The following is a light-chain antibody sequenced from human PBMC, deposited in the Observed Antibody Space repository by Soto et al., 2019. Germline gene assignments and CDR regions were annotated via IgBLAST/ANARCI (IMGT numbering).Light chain of an antibody. CDR1: QSVSSSD. CDR2: GAS. V-gene: IGKV3-20*01. J-gene: IGKJ2*01. CDR3: QQYGGSPLYT. Sequence: EIVLTQSPGTLYLSPGDRATLSYRASQSVSSSDLAWYQQKPGQAPRLLIYGASTRATGIPDRFSGSGSGTDFTLTISRLEPEDFAVYYCQQYGGSPLYTFGQGTKLEIK.